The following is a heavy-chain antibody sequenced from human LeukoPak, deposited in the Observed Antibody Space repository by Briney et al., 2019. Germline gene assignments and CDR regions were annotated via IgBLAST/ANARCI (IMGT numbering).Heavy chain of an antibody. V-gene: IGHV4-39*01. J-gene: IGHJ4*02. D-gene: IGHD5-18*01. CDR2: IYYSGST. Sequence: SETLSLTCTVSGGSISSSSYYWSWIRQPPGKGLEWIGSIYYSGSTYYNPSLKSRVTISVDTSKNQFSLKPSSVTAADTAVYYYARQEDTAMASVPFDYWGQGTLVTVSS. CDR1: GGSISSSSYY. CDR3: ARQEDTAMASVPFDY.